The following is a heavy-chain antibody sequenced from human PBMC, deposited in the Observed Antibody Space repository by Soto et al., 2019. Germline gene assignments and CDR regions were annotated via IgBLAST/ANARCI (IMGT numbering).Heavy chain of an antibody. D-gene: IGHD1-1*01. J-gene: IGHJ5*02. CDR2: INCYNAQT. Sequence: QVELLQSGPEVTKPGASVKVSCKASGYTFTRHGINWVRQAPGQGLEWMGWINCYNAQTRNAEKFQGRISMTLDTSMDTAYMELKSLTSDDTAVYYCARGGTSRGNWFDPWGQGTLVTVSS. V-gene: IGHV1-18*04. CDR3: ARGGTSRGNWFDP. CDR1: GYTFTRHG.